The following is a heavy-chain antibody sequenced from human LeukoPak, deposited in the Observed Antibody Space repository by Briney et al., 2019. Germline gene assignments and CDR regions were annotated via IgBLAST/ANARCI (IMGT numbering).Heavy chain of an antibody. V-gene: IGHV3-30*03. CDR2: ISYDGSNK. Sequence: GGSLRLSCAASGFTFSSYGMRWVRQAPGKGLGWVAVISYDGSNKYYADSVKGRVTISRDNSKNTLYLQMNSLRAEDTAVYYCARGPDYVYYWGQGTLVTVPS. D-gene: IGHD4-17*01. J-gene: IGHJ4*02. CDR1: GFTFSSYG. CDR3: ARGPDYVYY.